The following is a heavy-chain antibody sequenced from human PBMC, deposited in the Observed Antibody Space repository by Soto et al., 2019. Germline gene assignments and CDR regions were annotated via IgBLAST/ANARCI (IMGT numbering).Heavy chain of an antibody. D-gene: IGHD2-15*01. CDR2: ISYDGSTI. CDR1: GFSFSDYA. Sequence: QVQLVESGGGVVQPGRSLRLSCAASGFSFSDYAMHWVRQTPGKGPEWVSLISYDGSTIQYAYSVKGRFTISRDNSKNTLFLQMNNLREEDTAVYQCGKDKTTADYSDDGRAIWGQGATVLVSS. V-gene: IGHV3-30*18. CDR3: GKDKTTADYSDDGRAI. J-gene: IGHJ6*02.